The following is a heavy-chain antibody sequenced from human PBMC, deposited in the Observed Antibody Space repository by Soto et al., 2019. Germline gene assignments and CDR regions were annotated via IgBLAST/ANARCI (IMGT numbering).Heavy chain of an antibody. D-gene: IGHD6-6*01. CDR3: AESSSPYYYYVMDV. CDR1: GYTFTSYD. Sequence: GASVKVSCKASGYTFTSYDINWVRQATGQGLEWMGWMNPNSGNTGYAQKFQGRVTMTRNTSISTAYMELSSLRSEDTAVYYCAESSSPYYYYVMDVWGQGTTVTVSS. J-gene: IGHJ6*02. CDR2: MNPNSGNT. V-gene: IGHV1-8*01.